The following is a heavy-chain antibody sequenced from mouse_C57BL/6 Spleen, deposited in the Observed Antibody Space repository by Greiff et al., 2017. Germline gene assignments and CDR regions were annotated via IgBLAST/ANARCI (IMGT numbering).Heavy chain of an antibody. CDR3: AREEGNPYAMDY. CDR1: GYSITSGYD. V-gene: IGHV3-1*01. CDR2: ISYSGST. Sequence: EVHLVESGPGMVKPSQSLSLTCTVTGYSITSGYDWHWIRHFPGNKLEWMGYISYSGSTNYNPSLKSRISITHDTSKNHFFLKLNSVTTEDTATYYCAREEGNPYAMDYWGQGTSVTVSS. J-gene: IGHJ4*01. D-gene: IGHD2-1*01.